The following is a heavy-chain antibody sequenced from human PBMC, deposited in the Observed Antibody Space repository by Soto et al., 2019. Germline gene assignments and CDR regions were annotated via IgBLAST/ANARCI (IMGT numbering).Heavy chain of an antibody. CDR1: GGSFSGYY. J-gene: IGHJ5*02. V-gene: IGHV4-34*01. CDR2: INHSGST. Sequence: SETLSLTCAVYGGSFSGYYWSWIRQPPGKGLEWIGEINHSGSTNYNPSLKSRVTISVDTSKNQFSLKLSSVTAADTAVYCCARGGGYAWSNWFDPWGQGTLVTVSS. D-gene: IGHD5-12*01. CDR3: ARGGGYAWSNWFDP.